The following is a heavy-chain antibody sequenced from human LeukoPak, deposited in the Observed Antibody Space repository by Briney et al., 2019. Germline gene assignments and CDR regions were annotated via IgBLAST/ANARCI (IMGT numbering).Heavy chain of an antibody. CDR2: INPNNGAT. Sequence: ASVTVSCKASGYTFIGNYLHWVRQTPGQGLEWMGWINPNNGATNSAQKFQDRVALTRDLSINTAFMKLSNLTSDDTAMYFCAWGGWLHHIDYWGRGTLVTVSS. V-gene: IGHV1-2*02. D-gene: IGHD3-10*01. J-gene: IGHJ4*02. CDR3: AWGGWLHHIDY. CDR1: GYTFIGNY.